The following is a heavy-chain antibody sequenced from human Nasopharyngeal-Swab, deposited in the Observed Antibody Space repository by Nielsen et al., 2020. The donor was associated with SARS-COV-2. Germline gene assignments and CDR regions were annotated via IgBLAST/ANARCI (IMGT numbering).Heavy chain of an antibody. Sequence: GGSLRPSCAAPGSTFGNAWMSWARQAQGKGRGWVGSIKSKTDGGTTDYAAPVKGRFTISRDDSKNTLYLQMDSLKTEDTAVYYCTTRGVVYCGGDCYSPGAFDIWGQGTMVTVSS. CDR2: IKSKTDGGTT. V-gene: IGHV3-15*01. D-gene: IGHD2-21*02. J-gene: IGHJ3*02. CDR3: TTRGVVYCGGDCYSPGAFDI. CDR1: GSTFGNAW.